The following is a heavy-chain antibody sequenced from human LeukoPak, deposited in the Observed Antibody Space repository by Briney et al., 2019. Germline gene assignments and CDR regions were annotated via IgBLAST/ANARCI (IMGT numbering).Heavy chain of an antibody. V-gene: IGHV4-59*08. D-gene: IGHD2-8*01. J-gene: IGHJ4*02. Sequence: ETLSLTCTVSGGSISSYYWSWIRQPPGKGLEWIGYIYYSGSTNYNPSLKSRVTISVDTSKNQFSLKLSSVTAADTAVYYCARHNEKSGYFDYWGQGTLVTVSS. CDR1: GGSISSYY. CDR3: ARHNEKSGYFDY. CDR2: IYYSGST.